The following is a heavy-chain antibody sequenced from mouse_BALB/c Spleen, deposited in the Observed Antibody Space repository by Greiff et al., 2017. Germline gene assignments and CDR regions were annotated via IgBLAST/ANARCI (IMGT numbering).Heavy chain of an antibody. CDR3: ARRKTTDAMDY. CDR1: GFTFSSYG. CDR2: INSNGGST. Sequence: EVQGVESGGGLVQPGGSLKLSCAASGFTFSSYGMSWVRQTPDKRLELVATINSNGGSTYYPDSVKGRFTISRDNAKNTLYLQMSSLKSEDTAMYYCARRKTTDAMDYWGQGTSVTVSS. V-gene: IGHV5-6-3*01. D-gene: IGHD2-12*01. J-gene: IGHJ4*01.